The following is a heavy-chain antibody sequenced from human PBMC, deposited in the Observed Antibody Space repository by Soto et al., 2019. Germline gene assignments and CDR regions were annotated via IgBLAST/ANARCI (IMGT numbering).Heavy chain of an antibody. V-gene: IGHV4-31*03. J-gene: IGHJ4*02. Sequence: SETLSLTCTVSGGSISSGGYYWSWIRQHPGKGLEWIGYIYYSGSTYYNPSLKRRVTISVDTPKNQFSLKLSSVTAAVKAVYYCARHSTSYILAGYKSPFDYFDYWGQGTLVTVSS. CDR3: ARHSTSYILAGYKSPFDYFDY. CDR1: GGSISSGGYY. CDR2: IYYSGST. D-gene: IGHD3-9*01.